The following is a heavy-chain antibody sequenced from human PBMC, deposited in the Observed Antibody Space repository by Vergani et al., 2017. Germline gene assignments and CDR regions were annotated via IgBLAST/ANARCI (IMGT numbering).Heavy chain of an antibody. Sequence: QVQLEESGGGVVQPGRSLRLSCAGSGFTLSSHAMHWVRQAPGKGLEWVAFIGYDGRIKYNVDSVKGRFTISRDTSKKTLSLQMRSLRADDTAVYYCAKDGRENSDYGYFDYWGQGTLVTVSS. CDR2: IGYDGRIK. V-gene: IGHV3-30*02. J-gene: IGHJ4*02. CDR1: GFTLSSHA. D-gene: IGHD4-17*01. CDR3: AKDGRENSDYGYFDY.